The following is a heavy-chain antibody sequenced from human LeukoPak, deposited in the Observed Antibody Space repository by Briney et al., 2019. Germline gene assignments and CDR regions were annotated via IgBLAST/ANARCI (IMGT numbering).Heavy chain of an antibody. V-gene: IGHV3-7*01. D-gene: IGHD6-13*01. CDR1: GFIFSDYY. J-gene: IGHJ6*03. CDR2: IKQDGSEK. Sequence: GGSLRLSCAASGFIFSDYYMSWIRQAPGKGLEWVANIKQDGSEKYYVDSVKGRFTISRDNAKNSLYLQMNSLRAEDTAVYYCARDSDSRRYYYMDVWGKGTTVTISS. CDR3: ARDSDSRRYYYMDV.